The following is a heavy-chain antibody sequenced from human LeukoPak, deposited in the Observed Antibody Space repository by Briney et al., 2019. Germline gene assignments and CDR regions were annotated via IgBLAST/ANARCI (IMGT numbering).Heavy chain of an antibody. CDR2: FDPEDGET. V-gene: IGHV1-24*01. Sequence: ASVKVSCKVSGYTLTELSIHWVRQAPGKGLEWMGGFDPEDGETIYAQKFQGRVTMTEDTSTDTAYMELSSLRSEDTAVYYCATGQYYDSSGYYSVFDYWGQGTLVTVSS. CDR3: ATGQYYDSSGYYSVFDY. J-gene: IGHJ4*02. CDR1: GYTLTELS. D-gene: IGHD3-22*01.